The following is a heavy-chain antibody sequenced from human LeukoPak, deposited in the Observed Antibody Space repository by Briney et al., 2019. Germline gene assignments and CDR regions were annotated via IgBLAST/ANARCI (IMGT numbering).Heavy chain of an antibody. CDR2: ISYDGSNK. CDR1: GFSFSSFA. V-gene: IGHV3-30-3*01. J-gene: IGHJ4*02. D-gene: IGHD1-1*01. Sequence: GRSLRLSCAASGFSFSSFAIHWVRQAPGKGLEWVAIISYDGSNKYYADSVKGRFTISRDNSKNTLYLQMNSLRAEDTAVYYCAKAGRDNGWGQGTLVTISS. CDR3: AKAGRDNG.